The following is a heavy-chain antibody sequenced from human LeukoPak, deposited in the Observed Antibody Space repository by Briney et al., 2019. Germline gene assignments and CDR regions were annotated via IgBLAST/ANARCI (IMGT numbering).Heavy chain of an antibody. D-gene: IGHD5-18*01. Sequence: GGSLRLPCAASGFTFSSYEMNWVRQAPGKGLEWVSYISGNGSPIYYADSVKGRFTISRDNSKNSLFLQLNSLRADDTAVYYCARDPEFSYGYYFDYWGQGTLVTVSS. V-gene: IGHV3-48*03. J-gene: IGHJ4*02. CDR2: ISGNGSPI. CDR1: GFTFSSYE. CDR3: ARDPEFSYGYYFDY.